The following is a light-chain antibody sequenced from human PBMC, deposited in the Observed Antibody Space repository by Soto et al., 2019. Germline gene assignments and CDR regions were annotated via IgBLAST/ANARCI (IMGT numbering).Light chain of an antibody. Sequence: QSALTQPPSASGSPGQSVTISCTGTSSDVGAYDYVSWYQQHPGKAPKLMIYEINKRPSGVPDRFSGSKSGNTASLTVSGLQAEDEADYYCSSFAGSNNVPYVFGTGTKVTVL. CDR1: SSDVGAYDY. CDR2: EIN. V-gene: IGLV2-8*01. CDR3: SSFAGSNNVPYV. J-gene: IGLJ1*01.